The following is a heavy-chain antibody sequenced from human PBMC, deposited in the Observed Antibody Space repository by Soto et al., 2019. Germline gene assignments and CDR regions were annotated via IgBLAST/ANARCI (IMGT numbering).Heavy chain of an antibody. CDR1: GFPFSDYY. V-gene: IGHV3-11*06. D-gene: IGHD3-10*01. CDR3: AKDVRPNYYGSGDPLYGMDV. CDR2: ISSYSTYTSYI. J-gene: IGHJ6*02. Sequence: GGSLILSCAASGFPFSDYYMSWLRPAPGKGLEWVSYISSYSTYTSYINYADSVKGRFTISRDNAKKSLYLQMNSLRAEDTAVYYCAKDVRPNYYGSGDPLYGMDVWGQGTTVT.